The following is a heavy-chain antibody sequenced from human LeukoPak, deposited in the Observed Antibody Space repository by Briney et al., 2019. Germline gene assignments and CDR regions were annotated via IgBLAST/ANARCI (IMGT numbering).Heavy chain of an antibody. Sequence: PGGSLRLSCAASGFTFGSYWMHWVRQAPGKGLVWVTRISSDGSSTSYADSVKGRFTISRDNAKNTLYLQMSSLRAEDTAMYYCARISLSGWANDYWGQGTLVTVSS. CDR1: GFTFGSYW. CDR2: ISSDGSST. D-gene: IGHD6-19*01. CDR3: ARISLSGWANDY. J-gene: IGHJ4*02. V-gene: IGHV3-74*01.